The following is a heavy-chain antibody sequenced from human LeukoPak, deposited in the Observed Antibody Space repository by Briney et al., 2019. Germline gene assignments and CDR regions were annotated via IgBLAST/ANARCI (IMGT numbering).Heavy chain of an antibody. CDR2: IYYSGST. CDR3: ARGYSYGYFLGEGYYYMDV. CDR1: GGSISSSSYY. D-gene: IGHD5-18*01. J-gene: IGHJ6*03. V-gene: IGHV4-39*07. Sequence: SETLSLTCTVSGGSISSSSYYWGWIRQPPGKGLEWIGSIYYSGSTYYNPSLKSRVTISEDTSKNQFSLKLSSVTAADTAVYYCARGYSYGYFLGEGYYYMDVWGKGTTVTVSS.